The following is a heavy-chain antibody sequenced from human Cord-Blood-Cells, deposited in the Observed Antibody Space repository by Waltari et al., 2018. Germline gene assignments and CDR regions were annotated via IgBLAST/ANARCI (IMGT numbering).Heavy chain of an antibody. CDR3: ARDGVLLWFGELFGY. V-gene: IGHV3-48*03. J-gene: IGHJ4*02. D-gene: IGHD3-10*01. Sequence: EVQLVESGGGLVQPGGSLRLSCAASGFTFSSYEMNWVSQAPGKGLGWVSYISSSGSTIYDADSVKGRFTISRDNARNSLYLQMNSLRAEDTAVYYCARDGVLLWFGELFGYWGQGTLVTVSS. CDR2: ISSSGSTI. CDR1: GFTFSSYE.